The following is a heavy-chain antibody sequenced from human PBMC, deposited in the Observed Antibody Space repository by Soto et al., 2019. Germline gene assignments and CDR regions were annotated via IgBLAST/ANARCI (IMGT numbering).Heavy chain of an antibody. CDR3: ARLVLLDYDNSGFWIY. CDR1: GFTFSNYW. Sequence: EVQLMESGGDLVQPGGSLRVSCAASGFTFSNYWMSWVRRAPGKGLEWVADINQDGSEKYYVDSVKGRFTISRYNADNSVYLHMDRLRVEDTAVYYCARLVLLDYDNSGFWIYWGEGAPVTVAS. CDR2: INQDGSEK. D-gene: IGHD3-22*01. J-gene: IGHJ4*02. V-gene: IGHV3-7*01.